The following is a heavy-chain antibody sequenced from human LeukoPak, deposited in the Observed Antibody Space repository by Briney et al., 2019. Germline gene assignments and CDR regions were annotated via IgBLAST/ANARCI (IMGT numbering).Heavy chain of an antibody. CDR1: GGSISSSSYY. V-gene: IGHV4-39*01. CDR2: IYYSGST. Sequence: SETLSLTCTVSGGSISSSSYYWGWIRQPPGKGLEWIGTIYYSGSTYYNPSLTSRVTISIDTSKNQFSLKLSSVTAADTAVYYCARHKDYYYSYMDVWGKGTTVTISS. J-gene: IGHJ6*03. CDR3: ARHKDYYYSYMDV.